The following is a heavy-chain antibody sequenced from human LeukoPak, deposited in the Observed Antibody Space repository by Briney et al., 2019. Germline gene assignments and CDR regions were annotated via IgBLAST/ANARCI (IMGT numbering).Heavy chain of an antibody. Sequence: SETLSLTCTVSGGSLSSYFWSWIRQPPGKGLEWIAYIYYSGSTNYNPSLKSRVTISVDTSKNQFSLKLSSVTAADTAVYYCARGRLYGSAPIGDAWGQGTLVTVSS. V-gene: IGHV4-59*12. D-gene: IGHD3-10*01. J-gene: IGHJ5*02. CDR2: IYYSGST. CDR1: GGSLSSYF. CDR3: ARGRLYGSAPIGDA.